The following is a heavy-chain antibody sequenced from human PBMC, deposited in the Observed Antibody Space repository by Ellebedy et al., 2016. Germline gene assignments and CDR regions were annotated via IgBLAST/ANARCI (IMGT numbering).Heavy chain of an antibody. D-gene: IGHD5-24*01. CDR3: ARGLRDGYNMWYFDY. CDR2: MNPNSGNT. V-gene: IGHV1-8*03. J-gene: IGHJ4*02. CDR1: GYTFTSYG. Sequence: ASVKVSCKASGYTFTSYGISWVRQAPGQGLEWMGWMNPNSGNTAYAQKFQGRVTITADKSTSTAYMELSSLRSEDTAVYYCARGLRDGYNMWYFDYWGQGTLVTVSS.